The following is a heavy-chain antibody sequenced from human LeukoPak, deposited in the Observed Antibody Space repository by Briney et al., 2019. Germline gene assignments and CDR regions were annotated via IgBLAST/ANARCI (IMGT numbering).Heavy chain of an antibody. D-gene: IGHD3-3*01. J-gene: IGHJ4*02. Sequence: SETLSLTCAVSGGSISTSNWWSWVRQPPGKGLEWIGEIYHSGSTNYNPFLKSRVTISVDKSKNQFSLKVSSVTAADTAVYYCARTLINYDFWSGYYRATLDYWGQGTLVTVSS. CDR3: ARTLINYDFWSGYYRATLDY. V-gene: IGHV4-4*02. CDR1: GGSISTSNW. CDR2: IYHSGST.